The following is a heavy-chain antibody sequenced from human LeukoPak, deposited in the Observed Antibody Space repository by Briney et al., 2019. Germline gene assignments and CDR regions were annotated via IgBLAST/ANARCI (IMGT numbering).Heavy chain of an antibody. J-gene: IGHJ4*02. V-gene: IGHV3-30-3*01. CDR3: ASVYSSSWRFFDY. CDR1: GFTFSSYA. Sequence: GGSLRLSCAASGFTFSSYAMYWVRQAPGKGLEWVAVIPYDESNKYYADSVKGRFTISRDSSKNTLYLQMNSLRAEDTAVYYCASVYSSSWRFFDYWGQGTLVTVSS. CDR2: IPYDESNK. D-gene: IGHD6-13*01.